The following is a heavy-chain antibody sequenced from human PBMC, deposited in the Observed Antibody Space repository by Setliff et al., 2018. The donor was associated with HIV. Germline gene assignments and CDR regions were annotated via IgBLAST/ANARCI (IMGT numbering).Heavy chain of an antibody. CDR3: AKDLRSYRCSIASCSHMDV. V-gene: IGHV3-30*18. CDR1: GFTISYYG. CDR2: ISHDGGNK. Sequence: LRLSCVASGFTISYYGMHWVRQAPGKGQEWVAVISHDGGNKYYADSVKGRFTISGDNSKNTLYLQMNSLRSEDAAVYYCAKDLRSYRCSIASCSHMDVWGKGTTVTVS. D-gene: IGHD3-16*02. J-gene: IGHJ6*03.